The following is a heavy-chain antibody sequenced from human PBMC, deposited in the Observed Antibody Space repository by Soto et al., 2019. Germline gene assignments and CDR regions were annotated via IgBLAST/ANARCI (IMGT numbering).Heavy chain of an antibody. V-gene: IGHV1-2*04. CDR3: ARGPSLIVVVPAAAFDY. Sequence: ASVKVSCKASGYTFTGYYMHWVRQAPGQGLEWMGWINPNSGGTNYAQKFQGWVTMTRDTSISTAYMELSRLRSDDTAVYYCARGPSLIVVVPAAAFDYWGQGTLVTVSS. CDR2: INPNSGGT. CDR1: GYTFTGYY. J-gene: IGHJ4*02. D-gene: IGHD2-2*01.